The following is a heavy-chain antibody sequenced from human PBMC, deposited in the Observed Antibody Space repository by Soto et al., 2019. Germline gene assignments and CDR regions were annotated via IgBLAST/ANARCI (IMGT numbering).Heavy chain of an antibody. CDR2: INNDASST. Sequence: EVQLVESGGGLVQPGGSLRLSCAASGFTFNTYWMHWVRHAPGKGLVWVSRINNDASSTSYADSVTGRLTVSRDNAKNTLYLHLYNLRAEDTAVYYCASGGVAGAGTYYNAFWGRGTLVTVSS. V-gene: IGHV3-74*01. D-gene: IGHD3-10*01. CDR3: ASGGVAGAGTYYNAF. CDR1: GFTFNTYW. J-gene: IGHJ4*02.